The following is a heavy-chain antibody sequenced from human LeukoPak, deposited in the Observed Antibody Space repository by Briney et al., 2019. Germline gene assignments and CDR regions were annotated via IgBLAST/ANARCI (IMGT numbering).Heavy chain of an antibody. J-gene: IGHJ3*02. D-gene: IGHD3-9*01. CDR2: INHSGST. CDR1: GGSFSGYY. Sequence: SETLSLTCAVYGGSFSGYYWSWIRQPPGKGLEWIGEINHSGSTNYNPSLKSRVTISVDTSKNQFSLKLSSVTAADTAVYYCAGLTYYDILTGYLDAFDIWGQGTMVTVSS. CDR3: AGLTYYDILTGYLDAFDI. V-gene: IGHV4-34*01.